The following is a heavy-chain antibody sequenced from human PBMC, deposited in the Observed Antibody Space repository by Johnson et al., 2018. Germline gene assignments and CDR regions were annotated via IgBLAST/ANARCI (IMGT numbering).Heavy chain of an antibody. CDR3: AKDGISGRPKHKTYSYYYMDV. CDR2: ISFDGSNE. D-gene: IGHD2-15*01. CDR1: GFTFSSYG. V-gene: IGHV3-30*18. Sequence: QVQLVESGGGVVQPGRSLRLSCAASGFTFSSYGMHWVRQAPGKGLEWVAVISFDGSNEYYADSVKGRSTISRDNSKNTLYMQMNSLRAEDTAVYFCAKDGISGRPKHKTYSYYYMDVWGKGTTFTVSS. J-gene: IGHJ6*03.